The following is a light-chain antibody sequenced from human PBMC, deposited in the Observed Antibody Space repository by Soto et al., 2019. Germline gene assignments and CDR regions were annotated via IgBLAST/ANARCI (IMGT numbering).Light chain of an antibody. CDR1: TFNIGNNY. Sequence: QSVLTQPPSVSAAPGQKVTISCSGRTFNIGNNYVSWYQQFPGTAPKLLIHDNNKRPSGIPDRFSGSKSGTSATLGITGLQTGDEADYYCGTWDSSLSVVVFGGGTKLTVL. V-gene: IGLV1-51*01. J-gene: IGLJ2*01. CDR3: GTWDSSLSVVV. CDR2: DNN.